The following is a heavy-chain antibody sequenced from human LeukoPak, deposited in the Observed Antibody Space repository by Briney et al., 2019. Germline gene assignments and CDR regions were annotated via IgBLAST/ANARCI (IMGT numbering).Heavy chain of an antibody. CDR1: GYTFTGYY. J-gene: IGHJ6*03. V-gene: IGHV1-2*02. CDR2: INPNSGGT. CDR3: ARSGYSYGIYYYMDV. Sequence: ASVKVSCKASGYTFTGYYMHWVRQAPGQGLEWMGWINPNSGGTNYAQKFQGRVTMTRDTSISTAYMELSRLGSDDTAVYYCARSGYSYGIYYYMDVWGKGTTVTVSS. D-gene: IGHD5-18*01.